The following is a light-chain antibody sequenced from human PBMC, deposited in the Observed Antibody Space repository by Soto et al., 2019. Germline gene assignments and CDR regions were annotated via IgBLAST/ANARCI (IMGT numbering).Light chain of an antibody. V-gene: IGLV2-14*01. J-gene: IGLJ3*02. CDR2: DVI. CDR1: SSDVGGYNY. CDR3: SSYTSSTTWV. Sequence: QSALTQPASVSGSPGQSIAISSTGSSSDVGGYNYVSWYQHHPGKGPKLMIYDVISRPSGVSDRFSGSKSGNTASLTISGLQAEDEADYYCSSYTSSTTWVFGGGTKLTVL.